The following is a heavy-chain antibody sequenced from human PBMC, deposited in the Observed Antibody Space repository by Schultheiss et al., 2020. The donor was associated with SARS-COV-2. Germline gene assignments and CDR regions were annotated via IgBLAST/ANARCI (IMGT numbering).Heavy chain of an antibody. D-gene: IGHD2-21*01. CDR1: GFTFSSYA. CDR2: ISGSGGST. Sequence: GGSLRLSCAASGFTFSSYAMSWVRQAPGKGLEWVSAISGSGGSTYYADSVKGRFTISRDNSKNTLYLQMNSLRAEDTAVYYCARDHLVVIAYYYGMDVWGQGTTVTVSS. CDR3: ARDHLVVIAYYYGMDV. J-gene: IGHJ6*02. V-gene: IGHV3-23*01.